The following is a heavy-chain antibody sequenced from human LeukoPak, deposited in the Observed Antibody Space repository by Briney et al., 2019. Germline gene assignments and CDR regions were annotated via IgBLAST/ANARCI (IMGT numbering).Heavy chain of an antibody. D-gene: IGHD4-17*01. CDR2: INPSGGST. Sequence: ASVKVSCKASGYTFTNYHMNWVRQAPGQGLEWMGIINPSGGSTTNAQKFQGRVIMTRDMSTSTVYMELSSLISEDTAVYFCARYGHSPFFDYWGQGTLVIVSS. V-gene: IGHV1-46*01. CDR1: GYTFTNYH. CDR3: ARYGHSPFFDY. J-gene: IGHJ4*02.